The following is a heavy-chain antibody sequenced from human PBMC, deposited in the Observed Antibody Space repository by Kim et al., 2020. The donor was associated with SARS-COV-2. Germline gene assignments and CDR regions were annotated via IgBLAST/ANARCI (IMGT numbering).Heavy chain of an antibody. V-gene: IGHV3-7*01. CDR1: GFTFNSVW. J-gene: IGHJ3*02. Sequence: GGSLRLSCTASGFTFNSVWMSWVRQAPGKGLEWVASIRQDGSEKFYVESVKGRFTISRDNARNSLYLQMNSLRAEDTAMYFCARVPGRQRTFDMWGQGTMVTVSS. CDR3: ARVPGRQRTFDM. D-gene: IGHD6-25*01. CDR2: IRQDGSEK.